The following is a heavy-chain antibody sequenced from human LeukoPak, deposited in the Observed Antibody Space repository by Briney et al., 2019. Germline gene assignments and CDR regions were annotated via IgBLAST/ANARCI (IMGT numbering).Heavy chain of an antibody. CDR2: ISDDGRRK. J-gene: IGHJ4*02. V-gene: IGHV3-30*18. D-gene: IGHD4-17*01. CDR3: AKRPSDYGDYVSYFDY. CDR1: GFSFISYG. Sequence: GGSLRLSCAASGFSFISYGMHWVRQAPGKGLEWVGVISDDGRRKDYADSVKGRFTISRDNSKDTLYLQMNSLRAEGTAVYYCAKRPSDYGDYVSYFDYWGQGTLVTVPS.